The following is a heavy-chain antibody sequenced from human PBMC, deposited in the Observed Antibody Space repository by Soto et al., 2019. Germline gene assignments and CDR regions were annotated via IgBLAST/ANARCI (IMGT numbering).Heavy chain of an antibody. CDR1: GFTFSSYA. V-gene: IGHV3-30-3*01. Sequence: QVQLVESGGGVVQPGRSLRLSCAASGFTFSSYAMHWVRQAPGKGLEWVAVISYDGSNKYYADSVKGRFTISRDNSKNTLYLQMNSLRAEDTAVYYCARDALVRASSGGMDVW. D-gene: IGHD3-10*01. J-gene: IGHJ6*01. CDR2: ISYDGSNK. CDR3: ARDALVRASSGGMDV.